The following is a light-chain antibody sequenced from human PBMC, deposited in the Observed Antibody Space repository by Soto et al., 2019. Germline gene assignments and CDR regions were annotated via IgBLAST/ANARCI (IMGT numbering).Light chain of an antibody. CDR3: SSYLWSYNWV. J-gene: IGLJ3*02. CDR2: EGR. V-gene: IGLV2-23*01. CDR1: SSDVGTYDI. Sequence: QLVLTQPASVSGSFGQSITISCTGTSSDVGTYDIVSWYQHHPGKAPKLIIYEGRKRPSGVSSRFSGSKSVNTASLTISGLQAEDEADYYCSSYLWSYNWVFGGGTKLTVL.